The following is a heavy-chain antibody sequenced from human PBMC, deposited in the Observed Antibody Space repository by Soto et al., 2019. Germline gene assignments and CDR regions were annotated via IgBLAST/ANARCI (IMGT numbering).Heavy chain of an antibody. CDR3: ARVRFYCSGGSCYDWYIDV. Sequence: QVQLQESGPGLVKPSQTLSLTCTVSGGSISSGGYYWSWIRQHPGKGLEWIGYNYYSGSTYYNPSLKSRVTMSVYTSTNKFSMKLSTVTAADTAVYYCARVRFYCSGGSCYDWYIDVWGRGTTVTVSS. V-gene: IGHV4-31*03. CDR2: NYYSGST. J-gene: IGHJ2*01. CDR1: GGSISSGGYY. D-gene: IGHD2-15*01.